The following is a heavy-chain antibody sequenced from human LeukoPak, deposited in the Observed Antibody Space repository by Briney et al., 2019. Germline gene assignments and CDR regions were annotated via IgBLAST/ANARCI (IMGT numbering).Heavy chain of an antibody. V-gene: IGHV3-66*01. J-gene: IGHJ4*02. CDR3: ARSPPWAPLDY. CDR2: IYSVNRT. CDR1: GFTVSNKY. Sequence: GGSLRLSCAASGFTVSNKYMSWVRQAPGKGLEWVSVIYSVNRTSYADSVKGRFTISRDSSKNTLCLQMNSLRAEDTAVYYCARSPPWAPLDYWGQGTLVTVSS.